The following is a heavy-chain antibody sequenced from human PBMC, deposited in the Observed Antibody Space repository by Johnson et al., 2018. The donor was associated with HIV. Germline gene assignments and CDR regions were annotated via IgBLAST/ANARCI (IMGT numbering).Heavy chain of an antibody. J-gene: IGHJ3*02. CDR3: ARDRVYDLVGMATSMRRDPGAFDI. D-gene: IGHD5-24*01. Sequence: VQLVESGGGLVQPGGSLRLSCAASGFTFSSYAMSWVRQAPGKGLEWVSAISGSGGSTYYADSVKGRFTISRDNSKNTLYLQMNSRRAEDTAVYYCARDRVYDLVGMATSMRRDPGAFDIWGQGTMVTVSS. CDR1: GFTFSSYA. CDR2: ISGSGGST. V-gene: IGHV3-23*04.